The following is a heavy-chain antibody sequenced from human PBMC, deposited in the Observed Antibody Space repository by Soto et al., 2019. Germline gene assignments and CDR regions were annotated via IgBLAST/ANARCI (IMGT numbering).Heavy chain of an antibody. CDR2: ISSSGSTI. CDR3: AREARSVVPAAIELGMDV. CDR1: GFTFSSYE. D-gene: IGHD2-2*02. V-gene: IGHV3-48*03. J-gene: IGHJ6*02. Sequence: GGSLRLSCAASGFTFSSYEMNWVRQAPGKGLEWVSYISSSGSTIYYADSVKGRFTISRDNAKNSLYLQMNSLRAEDTAVYYCAREARSVVPAAIELGMDVWGQGTTVTVSS.